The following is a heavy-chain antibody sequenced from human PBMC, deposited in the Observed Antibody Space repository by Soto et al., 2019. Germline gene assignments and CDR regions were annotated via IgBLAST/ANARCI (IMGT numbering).Heavy chain of an antibody. CDR2: IIPIFGTE. Sequence: QVQLVQSGAEVKKPGSSVRVSCKASGGTFSSYAISWVRQAPGQGIEWMGGIIPIFGTENYAQKFQGRVTITADESTSTAYMELSSLRSEDTAVYYCARDRIAGSKYYYGMDVWGQGTPVTVSS. CDR1: GGTFSSYA. CDR3: ARDRIAGSKYYYGMDV. V-gene: IGHV1-69*01. D-gene: IGHD6-13*01. J-gene: IGHJ6*02.